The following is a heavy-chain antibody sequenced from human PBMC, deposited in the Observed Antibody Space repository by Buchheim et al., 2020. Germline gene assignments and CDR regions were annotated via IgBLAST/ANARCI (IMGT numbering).Heavy chain of an antibody. Sequence: QVQLVESGGGVVQPGRSLRLSCAASGFTFSSYAMHWVRQAPGKGLEWVAVISYDGSNKYYADSVKGRFTISRDNSKNTLYLQMNSLRAEDTAVYYCARPLNTAMVGSPLDYWGERTL. CDR1: GFTFSSYA. CDR2: ISYDGSNK. J-gene: IGHJ4*02. D-gene: IGHD5-18*01. CDR3: ARPLNTAMVGSPLDY. V-gene: IGHV3-30*04.